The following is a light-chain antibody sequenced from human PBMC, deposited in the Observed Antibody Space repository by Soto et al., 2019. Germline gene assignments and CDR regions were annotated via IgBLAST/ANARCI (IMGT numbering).Light chain of an antibody. CDR1: QVMSSH. CDR3: QQLYSYPRT. J-gene: IGKJ1*01. Sequence: DIPLTQSPSFLPASVGDRVTITCRASQVMSSHLVWYQQCPGKAPKLLIYAASTLQSGVPSRFSGDGSGTQFTLTISSLQPEEFATYYCQQLYSYPRTFGQGTKVEI. CDR2: AAS. V-gene: IGKV1-9*01.